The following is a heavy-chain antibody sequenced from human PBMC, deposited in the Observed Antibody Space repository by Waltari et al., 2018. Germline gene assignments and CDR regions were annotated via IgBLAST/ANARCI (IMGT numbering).Heavy chain of an antibody. J-gene: IGHJ4*02. V-gene: IGHV1-2*06. CDR1: GYTFTGDH. Sequence: QVQLVQSGAEVKKPGASVKVSCKASGYTFTGDHLPWVRQAPGQGLEWRGRINPNIVGTNSAQKFQCRVTMTRDTAISTAYMELSRLRSDDTAVDYCARDWAGNSPSDYWGQGTLVTVSS. D-gene: IGHD4-4*01. CDR2: INPNIVGT. CDR3: ARDWAGNSPSDY.